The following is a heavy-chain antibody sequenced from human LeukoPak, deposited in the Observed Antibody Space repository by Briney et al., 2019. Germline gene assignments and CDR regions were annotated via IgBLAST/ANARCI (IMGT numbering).Heavy chain of an antibody. CDR2: ISAYNGNT. Sequence: ASVKVSCKASGYTFTSYGISWVRQAPGQGLEWMGWISAYNGNTNYAQKLQGRVTMTTDTSTSTAYMELRSLRSDDTAVYYCARGPRIALRGPLPYWGQGTLVTVSS. V-gene: IGHV1-18*01. CDR1: GYTFTSYG. D-gene: IGHD2/OR15-2a*01. J-gene: IGHJ4*02. CDR3: ARGPRIALRGPLPY.